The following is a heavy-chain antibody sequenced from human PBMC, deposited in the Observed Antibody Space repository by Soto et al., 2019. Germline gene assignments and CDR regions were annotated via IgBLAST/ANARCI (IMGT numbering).Heavy chain of an antibody. D-gene: IGHD2-15*01. CDR1: GGSISSYY. V-gene: IGHV4-59*01. CDR3: ARDPVDAYAFSDN. CDR2: IYYSGST. Sequence: SETLSLTCTVSGGSISSYYWSWIRQPPGKGLEWIGYIYYSGSTNYNPSLKSRVTISVDTSENQSSLKLSSVTAADTAVYWCARDPVDAYAFSDNWGQGALVTVSS. J-gene: IGHJ4*02.